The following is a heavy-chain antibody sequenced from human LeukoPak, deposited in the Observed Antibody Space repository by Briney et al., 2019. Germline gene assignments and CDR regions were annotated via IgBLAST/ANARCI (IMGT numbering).Heavy chain of an antibody. V-gene: IGHV3-30*18. D-gene: IGHD5-24*01. Sequence: GGSLRLSCAASGFTFSSYGMHWVRQAPGKGLEWVAVISYDGSNKYYADSVKGRFTISRDNSKNTLYLQMNSLRAEDTAVYYCAKDRKGLGDGYKDYWGQGTLVTVSS. J-gene: IGHJ4*02. CDR3: AKDRKGLGDGYKDY. CDR2: ISYDGSNK. CDR1: GFTFSSYG.